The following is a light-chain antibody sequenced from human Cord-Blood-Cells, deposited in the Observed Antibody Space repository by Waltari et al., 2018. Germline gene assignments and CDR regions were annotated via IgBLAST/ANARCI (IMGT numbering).Light chain of an antibody. CDR1: SSDVGGYNY. Sequence: QSALTQPASVSGSPGQSITISCTGTSSDVGGYNYVSWYQQHPGKAPKLMIYDVSKRPSGVSNPFSGSKSGNTASLTISGLQAEDEADYYCSSYTSSSTVFGGGTKLTVL. CDR3: SSYTSSSTV. V-gene: IGLV2-14*01. J-gene: IGLJ3*02. CDR2: DVS.